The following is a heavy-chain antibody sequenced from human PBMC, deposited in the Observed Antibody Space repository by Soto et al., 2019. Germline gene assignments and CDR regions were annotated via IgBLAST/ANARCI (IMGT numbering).Heavy chain of an antibody. CDR2: ISAYNGNT. J-gene: IGHJ4*02. V-gene: IGHV1-18*01. Sequence: QVQLVQSGAEVKKPGASVKVSCKASGYTFTSYGISWVRQAPGQGLEWMGWISAYNGNTNYAQKLQGRVTMTTDTSTSTAYMELRSLRSDDTAVYYCARDRVFSSARFGELLHPFDYWGQGTLVTVSS. CDR1: GYTFTSYG. CDR3: ARDRVFSSARFGELLHPFDY. D-gene: IGHD3-10*01.